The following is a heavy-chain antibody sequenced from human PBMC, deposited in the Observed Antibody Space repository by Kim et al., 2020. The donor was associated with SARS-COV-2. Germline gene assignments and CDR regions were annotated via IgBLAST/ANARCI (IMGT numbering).Heavy chain of an antibody. D-gene: IGHD1-26*01. Sequence: GRTYDADPEKGRFTISRDNSKNTLYLQMNSLRAEDTAIYFCAKGGAMDVWGQGTTVTVSS. CDR2: GRT. J-gene: IGHJ6*02. CDR3: AKGGAMDV. V-gene: IGHV3-23*01.